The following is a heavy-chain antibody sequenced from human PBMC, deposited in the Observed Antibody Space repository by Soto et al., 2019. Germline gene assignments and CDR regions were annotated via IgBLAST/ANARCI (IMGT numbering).Heavy chain of an antibody. V-gene: IGHV1-69*02. D-gene: IGHD2-21*01. CDR2: IIPMLGVR. CDR1: GGTFSTYS. CDR3: TIGNWSGEVFDI. Sequence: QVQLVQSGAEVKKPGSSVKVSCKDSGGTFSTYSMFWVRQAPGQGLEWMGRIIPMLGVRNFAQRFQDRVTITADKSTATVHMELSSLRSEDTALYYCTIGNWSGEVFDIWGQGTMVTVSS. J-gene: IGHJ3*02.